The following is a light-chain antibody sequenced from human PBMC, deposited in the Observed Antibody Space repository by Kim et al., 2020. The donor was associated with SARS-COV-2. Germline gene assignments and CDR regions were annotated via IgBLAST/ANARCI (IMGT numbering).Light chain of an antibody. CDR2: SAS. CDR1: QDVTNS. V-gene: IGKV1-16*02. Sequence: ESVGDRVTITCRKSQDVTNSLVWIQQKPGRAPKSLLYSASRLQSGVPSKFSGSGSGTDFTLTITGLQPDDFATYYCQQYNTYPWTFGQGTKVDIK. J-gene: IGKJ1*01. CDR3: QQYNTYPWT.